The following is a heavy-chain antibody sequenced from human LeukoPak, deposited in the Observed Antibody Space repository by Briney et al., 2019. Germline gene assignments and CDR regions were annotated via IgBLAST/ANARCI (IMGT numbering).Heavy chain of an antibody. CDR3: ARRWYSSSRTDY. CDR2: IYYSVST. D-gene: IGHD6-13*01. V-gene: IGHV4-39*01. J-gene: IGHJ4*02. Sequence: SETLSLTCTVSGGSISSNSYYWGWIRQPPGKGLEWIGSIYYSVSTYYNPSLKSRVTISVDTSKNQFSLKLSSVTAADTAVYYCARRWYSSSRTDYWGQGTLVTVSS. CDR1: GGSISSNSYY.